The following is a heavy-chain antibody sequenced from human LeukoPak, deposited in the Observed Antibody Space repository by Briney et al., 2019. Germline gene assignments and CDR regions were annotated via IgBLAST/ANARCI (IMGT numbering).Heavy chain of an antibody. V-gene: IGHV3-23*01. CDR1: GFTFSSYA. J-gene: IGHJ4*02. CDR3: AKEWGRRDGYSAFDY. CDR2: ISGSGGST. Sequence: PGGSLRLSCAASGFTFSSYAMRWVRQAPGKGLEWVSAISGSGGSTYYADSVKGRFTISRDNSKNTLYLQMNSLRAEDTAVYYCAKEWGRRDGYSAFDYWGQGTLVTVSS. D-gene: IGHD5-18*01.